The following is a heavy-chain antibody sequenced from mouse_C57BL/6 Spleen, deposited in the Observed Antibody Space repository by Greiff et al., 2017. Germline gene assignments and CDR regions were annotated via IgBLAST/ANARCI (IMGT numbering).Heavy chain of an antibody. CDR1: GYAFSSSW. CDR2: IYPGDGDT. V-gene: IGHV1-82*01. J-gene: IGHJ1*03. Sequence: QVQLKQSGPELVKPGASVKISCKASGYAFSSSWMNWVKQRPGKGLEWIGRIYPGDGDTNYNGKFKGKATLTADKSSSTAYMQLSSLTSEDSAVYFCARSFITTVVEGWYFDVWGTGTTVTVSS. CDR3: ARSFITTVVEGWYFDV. D-gene: IGHD1-1*01.